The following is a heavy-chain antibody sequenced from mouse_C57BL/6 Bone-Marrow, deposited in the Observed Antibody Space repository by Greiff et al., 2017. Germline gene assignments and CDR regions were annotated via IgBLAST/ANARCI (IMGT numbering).Heavy chain of an antibody. CDR2: INPGSGGT. CDR1: GYAFTNYL. Sequence: VQLQQPGAELVRPGTSVKVSCKASGYAFTNYLIEWVKQRPGQGLEWIGVINPGSGGTTYNEKFKGKATLTTDKSAITAYMQLSSLTSEDSAVYFCESPDYYGSSAWFAYWGQGTLVTVSA. CDR3: ESPDYYGSSAWFAY. V-gene: IGHV1-54*01. J-gene: IGHJ3*01. D-gene: IGHD1-1*01.